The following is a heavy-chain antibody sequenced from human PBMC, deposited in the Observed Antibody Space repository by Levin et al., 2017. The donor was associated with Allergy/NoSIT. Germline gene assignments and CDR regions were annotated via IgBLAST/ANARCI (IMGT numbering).Heavy chain of an antibody. D-gene: IGHD3-3*01. V-gene: IGHV4-34*01. CDR2: INHSGST. CDR1: GGSFSGYY. Sequence: PSETLSLTCAVYGGSFSGYYWSWIRQPPGKGLEWIGEINHSGSTNYNPSLKSRVTISVDTSKNQFSLKLSSVTAADTAVYYCARGGFWSGYRRFDPWGQGTLVTVSS. CDR3: ARGGFWSGYRRFDP. J-gene: IGHJ5*02.